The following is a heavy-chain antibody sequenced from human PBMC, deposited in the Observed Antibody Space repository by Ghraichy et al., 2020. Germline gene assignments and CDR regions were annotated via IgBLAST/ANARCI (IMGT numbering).Heavy chain of an antibody. CDR2: IYYSGIT. CDR1: GGSISSYY. Sequence: SETLSLTCTVSGGSISSYYWSWIRQPPGKGLEWIGYIYYSGITNYNPSLKSRVTISVDTSKNQFSLKLSSVTAADTAVYYCARLDPSSLHAFDIWGQGTMVTVSS. V-gene: IGHV4-59*08. D-gene: IGHD3-10*01. CDR3: ARLDPSSLHAFDI. J-gene: IGHJ3*02.